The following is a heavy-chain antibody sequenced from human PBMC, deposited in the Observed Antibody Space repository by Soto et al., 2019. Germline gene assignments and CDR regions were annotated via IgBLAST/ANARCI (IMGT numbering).Heavy chain of an antibody. Sequence: GGSLRLSCAASGFPFSGYTMSWVRQAPGKGPEWVSAITPSGDYTTYADSVKGRFTIARDNSKNTLFLQMNGLRADDTAIYYCARPYETSGSYLPFDYWGLGTLVTVSS. CDR1: GFPFSGYT. J-gene: IGHJ4*02. CDR2: ITPSGDYT. CDR3: ARPYETSGSYLPFDY. V-gene: IGHV3-23*01. D-gene: IGHD3-22*01.